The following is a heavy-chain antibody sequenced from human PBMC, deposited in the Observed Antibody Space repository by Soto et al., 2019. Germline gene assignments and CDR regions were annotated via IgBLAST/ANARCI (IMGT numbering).Heavy chain of an antibody. CDR3: ARENWERDLYYYGMDV. J-gene: IGHJ6*02. CDR2: IIPIFGTA. CDR1: GGTFSSYA. V-gene: IGHV1-69*01. D-gene: IGHD7-27*01. Sequence: QVQLVQSGAEVKKPGSSVKVSCKASGGTFSSYAISWVRQAHGQGLEWMGGIIPIFGTANYAQKFQGRVTITADESTSTAYMELSSLRSEDTAVYYCARENWERDLYYYGMDVWGQGTTVTVSS.